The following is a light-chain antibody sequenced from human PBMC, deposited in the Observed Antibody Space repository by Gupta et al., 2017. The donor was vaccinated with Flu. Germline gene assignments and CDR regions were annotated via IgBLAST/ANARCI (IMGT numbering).Light chain of an antibody. CDR3: QQYGNSPNT. CDR1: QTVNNNF. CDR2: GAS. V-gene: IGKV3D-20*01. Sequence: ETVLTQATATLSLSPGERATLSYGASQTVNNNFLAWYQQMPGLAPRLLIYGASKRAAGIPDRFSGSGSGTDFTLTINKVEPEDFAVYFCQQYGNSPNTFGGGTEVDVK. J-gene: IGKJ4*01.